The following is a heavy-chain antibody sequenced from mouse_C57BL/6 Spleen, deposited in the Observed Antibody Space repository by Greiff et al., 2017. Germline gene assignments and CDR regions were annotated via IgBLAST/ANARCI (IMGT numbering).Heavy chain of an antibody. D-gene: IGHD1-1*01. CDR2: INPSNGGT. CDR1: GYTFTSYW. J-gene: IGHJ1*03. CDR3: ARPLYYGSSYWYFDV. V-gene: IGHV1-53*01. Sequence: QVQLQQPGTELVKPGASVKLSCKASGYTFTSYWMHWVKQRPGQGLEWIGNINPSNGGTNYNEKFKSKATLTVDKSSSTAYMQLSSLTSGDSAFYYCARPLYYGSSYWYFDVWGTGTTVTVSS.